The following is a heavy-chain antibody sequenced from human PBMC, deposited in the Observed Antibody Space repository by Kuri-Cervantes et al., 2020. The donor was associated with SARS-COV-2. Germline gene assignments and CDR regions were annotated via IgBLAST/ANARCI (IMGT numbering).Heavy chain of an antibody. D-gene: IGHD5-12*01. Sequence: ESLKISCTVSGGSISSYYWSWIRQPPGKGLEWIGYIYYSGSTNYNPSLKSRVTISVDTSKNQFSLKLSSVTAADTAVYYCARHPSIVATTLSWFDPWGQGTLVTVSS. CDR2: IYYSGST. CDR1: GGSISSYY. J-gene: IGHJ5*02. CDR3: ARHPSIVATTLSWFDP. V-gene: IGHV4-59*01.